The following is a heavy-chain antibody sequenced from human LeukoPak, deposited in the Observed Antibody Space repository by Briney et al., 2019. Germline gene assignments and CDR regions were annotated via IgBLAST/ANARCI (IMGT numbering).Heavy chain of an antibody. V-gene: IGHV3-66*01. J-gene: IGHJ4*02. D-gene: IGHD1-26*01. Sequence: GGSLRLSCAASGFTVRSNYINWVRQAPGKGLEWVSVIYSGGSTYYADPVKGRFTISRDNSKNTLYLQMNSLRAEDTAVYYCAREGTWSYYYDYWGQGTLVTVSS. CDR1: GFTVRSNY. CDR3: AREGTWSYYYDY. CDR2: IYSGGST.